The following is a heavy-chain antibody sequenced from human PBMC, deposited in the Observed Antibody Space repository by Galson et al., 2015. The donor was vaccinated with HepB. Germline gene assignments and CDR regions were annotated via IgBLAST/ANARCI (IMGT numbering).Heavy chain of an antibody. CDR3: AKGWAVVPADYYYYMDV. J-gene: IGHJ6*03. CDR2: ISGSGGST. Sequence: SLRLSCAASGFTFSSYAMSWVRQAPGKGLEWVSAISGSGGSTYYADSVKGRFTISRDNSKNTLYLQMNSLRAEDTAVYYCAKGWAVVPADYYYYMDVWGKGTTVTVSS. V-gene: IGHV3-23*01. D-gene: IGHD2-2*01. CDR1: GFTFSSYA.